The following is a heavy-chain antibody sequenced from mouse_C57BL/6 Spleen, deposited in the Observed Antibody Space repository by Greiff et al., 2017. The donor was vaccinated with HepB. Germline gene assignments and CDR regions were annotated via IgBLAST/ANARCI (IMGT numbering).Heavy chain of an antibody. CDR1: GYTFTSYW. V-gene: IGHV1-53*01. J-gene: IGHJ1*03. Sequence: QVQLQQPGTELVKPGASVKLSCKASGYTFTSYWMHWVKQRPGQGLEWIGNINPSNGGTNYNEKFKSKATLTVDKSSSTAYMQLSSLTSEDSAVYYCARDLTTVVAPDWYFDVWGTGTTVTVSS. CDR3: ARDLTTVVAPDWYFDV. D-gene: IGHD1-1*01. CDR2: INPSNGGT.